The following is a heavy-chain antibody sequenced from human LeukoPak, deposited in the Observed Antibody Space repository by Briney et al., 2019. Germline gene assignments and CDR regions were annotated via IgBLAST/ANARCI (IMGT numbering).Heavy chain of an antibody. CDR2: IKGDGSIT. CDR3: ARVGVSWGGFDI. Sequence: GGSLRLSCAASGFTFSTYWVYWVRQAPGKGLVWVSRIKGDGSITTYADSVKGRFTISRDNAKNTVFLQMNSLRAEDTAVYYCARVGVSWGGFDIWGQGTMATVSS. D-gene: IGHD7-27*01. J-gene: IGHJ3*02. CDR1: GFTFSTYW. V-gene: IGHV3-74*03.